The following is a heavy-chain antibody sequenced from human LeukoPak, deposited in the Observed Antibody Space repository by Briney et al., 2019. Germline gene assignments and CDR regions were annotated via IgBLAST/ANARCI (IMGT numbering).Heavy chain of an antibody. CDR3: ARGNSVNRYFYALDV. Sequence: PGGSLRLSCAASGFDVGRNYMTWVRQAPGKGLEWVSFIYSGGATYYADSVRGRFTISRDNFRNTLYLQMNSLRLEDTAVYYCARGNSVNRYFYALDVWGQGTTVTVSS. J-gene: IGHJ6*02. CDR1: GFDVGRNY. V-gene: IGHV3-53*05. D-gene: IGHD4-23*01. CDR2: IYSGGAT.